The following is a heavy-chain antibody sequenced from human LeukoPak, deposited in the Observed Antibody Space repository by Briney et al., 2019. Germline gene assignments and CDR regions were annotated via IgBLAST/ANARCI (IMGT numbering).Heavy chain of an antibody. CDR3: ARDVNYRFDY. J-gene: IGHJ4*02. CDR2: IHTSSTST. V-gene: IGHV3-11*06. D-gene: IGHD4-11*01. CDR1: GFIFSDYH. Sequence: PGGSLRLSCAAAGFIFSDYHMSWVRQAPGKGLEWISFIHTSSTSTAYADSVKGRFTMSRDNTKNTLYLQMNGLRAEDTAVYYCARDVNYRFDYWGQGTLVTVSS.